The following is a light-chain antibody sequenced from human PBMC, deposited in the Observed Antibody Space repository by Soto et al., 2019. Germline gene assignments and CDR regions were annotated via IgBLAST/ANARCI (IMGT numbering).Light chain of an antibody. V-gene: IGKV3-20*01. Sequence: EIVLTQSPGTLSLSPGERATLSCRASQSVSSSYLAWYQQKPGQAPRLLIYGAYSRATGIQDRFSGSGSGTDFTLTISRLEPEDFAVYYCQQYGSSPWTFGQGTKVDIK. CDR1: QSVSSSY. CDR3: QQYGSSPWT. J-gene: IGKJ1*01. CDR2: GAY.